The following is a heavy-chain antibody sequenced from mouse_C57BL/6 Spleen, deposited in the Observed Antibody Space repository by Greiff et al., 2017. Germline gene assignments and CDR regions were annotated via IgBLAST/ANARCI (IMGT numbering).Heavy chain of an antibody. CDR3: ASAYDGSSDGFAY. D-gene: IGHD1-1*01. Sequence: DVQLVESGGDLVKPGGSLKLSCAASGFTFSSYGMSWVRQTPDKRLEWVATISSGGSYTYYPDSVKGRFTISRDNAKNTLYLQMSRLKSEDTAMYYCASAYDGSSDGFAYWGQGTLVTVSA. CDR2: ISSGGSYT. V-gene: IGHV5-6*01. J-gene: IGHJ3*01. CDR1: GFTFSSYG.